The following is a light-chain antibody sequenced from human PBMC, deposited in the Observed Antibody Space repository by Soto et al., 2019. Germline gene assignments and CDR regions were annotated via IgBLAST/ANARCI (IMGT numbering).Light chain of an antibody. CDR3: SSYTSSSIDYV. V-gene: IGLV2-14*01. CDR2: EVS. Sequence: QSVLTPRASVSGSPGQSITISCTGTSSDVGGYNYVSWYQQHPGKAPKLMIYEVSNRPSGVSNRFSGSKSGNTASLTISGLQAEDEADYYCSSYTSSSIDYVFGTGTKLTVL. J-gene: IGLJ1*01. CDR1: SSDVGGYNY.